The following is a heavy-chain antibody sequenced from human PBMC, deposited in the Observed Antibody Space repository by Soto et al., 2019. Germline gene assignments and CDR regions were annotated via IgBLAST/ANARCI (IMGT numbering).Heavy chain of an antibody. CDR3: ARTPLGDCTNGVCYIGNWFAP. V-gene: IGHV1-8*01. D-gene: IGHD2-8*01. J-gene: IGHJ5*02. CDR2: MNPNSGNT. Sequence: ASVKVSCKASGYTFTSYDINWVRQATGQGLEWMGWMNPNSGNTGYAQKFQVRVTMTRNTSIITAYMELSSLRSEDRAVYYCARTPLGDCTNGVCYIGNWFAPGGQGTLVTVSS. CDR1: GYTFTSYD.